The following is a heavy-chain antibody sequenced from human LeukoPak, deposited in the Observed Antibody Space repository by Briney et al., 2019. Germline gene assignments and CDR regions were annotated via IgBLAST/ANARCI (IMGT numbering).Heavy chain of an antibody. CDR2: INSDGSST. V-gene: IGHV3-74*01. J-gene: IGHJ5*02. CDR3: AREAYYYDSSGYYAWFDP. CDR1: GFTFSSYW. D-gene: IGHD3-22*01. Sequence: PGGSLRLSCAASGFTFSSYWMHWVRQAPGKGLVWVSRINSDGSSTSYADSVKGRFTISRDNAKNTLYLQTNSLRAEDTAVYYCAREAYYYDSSGYYAWFDPWGQGTLVTVSS.